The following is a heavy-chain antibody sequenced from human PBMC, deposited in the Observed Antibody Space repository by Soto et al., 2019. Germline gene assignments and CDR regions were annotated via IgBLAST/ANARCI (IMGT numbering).Heavy chain of an antibody. D-gene: IGHD2-8*01. V-gene: IGHV1-8*01. CDR3: ARVYGYYYYYMDV. CDR1: GYSLTDNG. Sequence: GASVKVSCKASGYSLTDNGITWVRQASGHGLEYVGWISPDSGKTDYAQKFQGRVTMTRDTSINTVYMELSSLRSDDTAVYYCARVYGYYYYYMDVWGKGTTVTVSS. CDR2: ISPDSGKT. J-gene: IGHJ6*03.